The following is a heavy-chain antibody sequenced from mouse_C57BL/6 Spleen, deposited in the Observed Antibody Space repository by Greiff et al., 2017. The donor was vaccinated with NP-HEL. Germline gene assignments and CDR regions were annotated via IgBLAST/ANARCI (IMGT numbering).Heavy chain of an antibody. J-gene: IGHJ2*01. D-gene: IGHD4-1*01. CDR2: IHPNSGST. CDR3: AREDWDSIYFDY. CDR1: GYTFTSYW. V-gene: IGHV1-64*01. Sequence: VQLQQPGAELVKPGASVKLSCKASGYTFTSYWMHWVKQRPGQGLEWIGMIHPNSGSTNYNEKFKSKATLTVDKSSSTAYMQLSSLTSEDSAVYYCAREDWDSIYFDYWGQGTTLTVSS.